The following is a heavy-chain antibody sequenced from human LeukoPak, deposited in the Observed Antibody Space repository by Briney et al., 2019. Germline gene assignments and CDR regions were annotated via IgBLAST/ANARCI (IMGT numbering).Heavy chain of an antibody. CDR1: GGSISSYY. V-gene: IGHV4-4*07. CDR3: ARVEGRRVFGVVKDYYMDV. D-gene: IGHD3-3*01. CDR2: ISTSGST. J-gene: IGHJ6*03. Sequence: SETLSLTCTASGGSISSYYWSWIRQPAGKGLEWIGLISTSGSTNYNPSLKSRVTMSVDTSKNQFSLKLSSVTAADTAVYYCARVEGRRVFGVVKDYYMDVWGKGTTVTVSS.